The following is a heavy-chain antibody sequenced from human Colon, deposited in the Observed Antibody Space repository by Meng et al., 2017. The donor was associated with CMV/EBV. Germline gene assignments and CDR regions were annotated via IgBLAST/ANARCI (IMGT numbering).Heavy chain of an antibody. CDR2: INWNGKTA. V-gene: IGHV3-20*04. CDR3: ARAGHSGSYLPGLFDY. Sequence: GESLKISCAASGFTFDDYGMSWVRQAPGKGLEWVSTINWNGKTAVHADSVQGRFTISRDNARNSLYLEMNFLRAEDTAFYYCARAGHSGSYLPGLFDYWGQGALVTVSS. D-gene: IGHD1-26*01. CDR1: GFTFDDYG. J-gene: IGHJ4*02.